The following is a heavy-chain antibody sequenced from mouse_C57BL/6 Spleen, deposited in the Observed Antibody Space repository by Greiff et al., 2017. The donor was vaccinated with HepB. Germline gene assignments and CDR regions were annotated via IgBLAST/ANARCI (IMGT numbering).Heavy chain of an antibody. J-gene: IGHJ4*01. D-gene: IGHD3-1*01. CDR3: ARSGNAMDY. V-gene: IGHV1-59*01. CDR2: IDPSDSYT. CDR1: GYTFTSYW. Sequence: QVQLQQPGAELVRPGPSVKLSCKASGYTFTSYWMHWVKQRPGQGLEWIGVIDPSDSYTNYNQKFKGKATLTVDTSSSTAYMQLSSLTSEDSAVYYCARSGNAMDYWGQGTSVTVSS.